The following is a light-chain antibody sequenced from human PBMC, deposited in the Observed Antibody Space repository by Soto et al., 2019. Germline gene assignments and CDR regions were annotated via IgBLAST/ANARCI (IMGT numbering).Light chain of an antibody. CDR2: DAY. CDR1: RSIRKQ. CDR3: QQYNNDSWT. Sequence: VSSHSPVTLSLSPRARSTLSCRASRSIRKQLAWYQQKPGQAPRLLIFDAYNRATGIPPRFSGSGSGTEFTLTISSLQPDDFATYYCQQYNNDSWTFGQGAKVDI. J-gene: IGKJ1*01. V-gene: IGKV3-11*01.